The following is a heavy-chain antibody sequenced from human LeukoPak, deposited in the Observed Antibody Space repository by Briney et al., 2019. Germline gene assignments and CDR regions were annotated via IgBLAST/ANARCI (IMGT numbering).Heavy chain of an antibody. D-gene: IGHD2-2*01. CDR2: INHSGST. CDR1: GGSFSGYY. V-gene: IGHV4-34*01. J-gene: IGHJ4*02. CDR3: ARVVRYCSSTSCYEYFDY. Sequence: SETLSLTCAVYGGSFSGYYWSWIRQPPGKGLEWIGEINHSGSTNYNPSLKSRVTISVDTSKNQFSLKLSSVTAADTAVYYCARVVRYCSSTSCYEYFDYWGQGTLVTVSS.